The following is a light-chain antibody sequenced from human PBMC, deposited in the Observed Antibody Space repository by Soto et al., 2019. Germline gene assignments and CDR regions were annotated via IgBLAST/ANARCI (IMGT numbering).Light chain of an antibody. CDR3: HQYGSSPQA. CDR2: DAS. Sequence: EIVLTQSPATLSLSPGERATLSCRASQSVSSYLAWYQQKPGQAPRLLIYDASNRATGIPARFSGSGSGTDFTLTISRLEPEDFAVYFCHQYGSSPQAFGGGTKVEIK. V-gene: IGKV3-20*01. CDR1: QSVSSY. J-gene: IGKJ4*01.